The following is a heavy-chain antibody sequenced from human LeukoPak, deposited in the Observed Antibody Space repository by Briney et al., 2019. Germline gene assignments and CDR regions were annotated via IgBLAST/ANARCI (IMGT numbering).Heavy chain of an antibody. V-gene: IGHV4-39*01. D-gene: IGHD3-9*01. CDR2: FYHSINT. Sequence: PSETLSLTCTVSGDSMIVSTYYWGWIRQPPGMGLEWIGLFYHSINTYYNPSHESRVARSIDTSKGQLSLQLPSVAAADTALYCCERLTICRARYCDPPAGPRGFDFWGQGALVIVSA. CDR3: ERLTICRARYCDPPAGPRGFDF. CDR1: GDSMIVSTYY. J-gene: IGHJ4*02.